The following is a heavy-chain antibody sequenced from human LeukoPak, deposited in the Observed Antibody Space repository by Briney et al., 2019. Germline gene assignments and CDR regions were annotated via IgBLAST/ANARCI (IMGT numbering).Heavy chain of an antibody. Sequence: PSETLSLTCAVSCYSISSGYYWGWIRQPPGKGLEWIGSIYHSGSTYYNPSLKSRVTISVDTSKNQFSLKLSSVTAADTAVYYCARADFWSGYHFDYWGQGTLVTVSS. CDR2: IYHSGST. V-gene: IGHV4-38-2*01. J-gene: IGHJ4*02. CDR3: ARADFWSGYHFDY. CDR1: CYSISSGYY. D-gene: IGHD3-3*01.